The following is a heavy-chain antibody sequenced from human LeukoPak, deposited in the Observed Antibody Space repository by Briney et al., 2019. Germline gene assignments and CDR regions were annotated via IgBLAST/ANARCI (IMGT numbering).Heavy chain of an antibody. Sequence: AGGSLRLSCAGSGSTFRSYAMHWVRQAPGKGLEWVAVISYDGNNKDYADSVKGRFTISRDNSKNTLYLQMNSLRAEDTAFYYCAREIFNGFDIWGQGTMVTVSS. J-gene: IGHJ3*02. CDR1: GSTFRSYA. CDR3: AREIFNGFDI. V-gene: IGHV3-30-3*01. CDR2: ISYDGNNK.